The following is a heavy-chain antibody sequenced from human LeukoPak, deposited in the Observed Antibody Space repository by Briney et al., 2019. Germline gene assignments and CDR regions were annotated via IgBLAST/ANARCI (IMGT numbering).Heavy chain of an antibody. V-gene: IGHV4-30-2*01. CDR3: ARAPDCSGGSCYSPFFDY. Sequence: PSETLSLTCAVSGGSISSGGYSWSWIWQPPGKGLEWIGYIYRGGSTYYNPSLKSRVTISVDRSKNQFSLRLTSVTAADTAVYYCARAPDCSGGSCYSPFFDYWGQGTLVTVSS. D-gene: IGHD2-15*01. J-gene: IGHJ4*02. CDR1: GGSISSGGYS. CDR2: IYRGGST.